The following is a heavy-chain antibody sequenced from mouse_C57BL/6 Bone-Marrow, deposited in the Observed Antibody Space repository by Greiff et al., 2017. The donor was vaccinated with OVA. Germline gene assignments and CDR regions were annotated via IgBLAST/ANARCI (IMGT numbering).Heavy chain of an antibody. CDR2: ISNLAYSI. CDR3: ARHGDGYSWYFDV. V-gene: IGHV5-15*01. J-gene: IGHJ1*03. CDR1: GFTFSDYG. Sequence: EVNLVESGGGLVQPGGSLKLSCAASGFTFSDYGMAWVRQAPRKGPEWVAFISNLAYSIYYADTVTGRFTISRENAKNTLYLEMSSLRSEDTAMYYCARHGDGYSWYFDVWGTGTTVTVSS. D-gene: IGHD2-3*01.